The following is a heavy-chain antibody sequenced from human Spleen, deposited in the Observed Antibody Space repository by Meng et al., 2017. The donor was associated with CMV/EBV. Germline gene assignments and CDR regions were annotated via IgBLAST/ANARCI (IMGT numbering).Heavy chain of an antibody. CDR3: ARDKNWGPDY. CDR2: IHPQSGVT. V-gene: IGHV1-2*02. J-gene: IGHJ4*02. Sequence: SVKVSCKASGYTFTDHYFHGVRQAPGQGLEWMGWIHPQSGVTNYAQKFQARGTLTRDTSINTGYMELSRLTSDDTAVYYCARDKNWGPDYWGQGTLVTVSS. CDR1: GYTFTDHY. D-gene: IGHD7-27*01.